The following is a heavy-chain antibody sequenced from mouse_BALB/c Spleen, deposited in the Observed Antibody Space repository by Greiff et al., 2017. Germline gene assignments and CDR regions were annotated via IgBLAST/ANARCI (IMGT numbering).Heavy chain of an antibody. J-gene: IGHJ2*01. CDR3: GRTEGGYFDY. CDR1: GYSFTSYW. Sequence: QVQLQQSGAELAKPGASVKMSCTASGYSFTSYWMHWVNQRPGQGLEWIGYINPSTGYTEYNPKFKDKATLTADKSSSTVYMQLSSLTSEDSAVYYCGRTEGGYFDYWGQGTTLTVSS. CDR2: INPSTGYT. V-gene: IGHV1-7*01.